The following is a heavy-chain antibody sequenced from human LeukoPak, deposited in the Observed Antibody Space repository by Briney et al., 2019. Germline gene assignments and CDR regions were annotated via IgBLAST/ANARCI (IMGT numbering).Heavy chain of an antibody. CDR1: GITVSNYG. D-gene: IGHD1-1*01. V-gene: IGHV3-23*01. J-gene: IGHJ4*02. CDR3: ARDSGDNWNVLDY. CDR2: ISGSGGST. Sequence: GGSLRLSCAVSGITVSNYGMSWGRQAPGKGLEWVAGISGSGGSTHYADSVKGRFTISRDNPRNTLYLQMNSLRAEDTAVYYCARDSGDNWNVLDYWGQGTLVTVSS.